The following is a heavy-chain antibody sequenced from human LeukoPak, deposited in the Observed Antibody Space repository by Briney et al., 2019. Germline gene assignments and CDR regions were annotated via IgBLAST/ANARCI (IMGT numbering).Heavy chain of an antibody. D-gene: IGHD3-16*02. CDR3: AKAAGFMITFGGVILPFDY. CDR2: ISGSGGST. V-gene: IGHV3-23*01. J-gene: IGHJ4*02. CDR1: GFTFSSYA. Sequence: GGSLRLSCAASGFTFSSYAMSWVRQAPGKGLEWGSAISGSGGSTYYADSVKGRFTISRDNSKNTLYLQMNSLRAEDTAVYYCAKAAGFMITFGGVILPFDYWGQGTLVTVSS.